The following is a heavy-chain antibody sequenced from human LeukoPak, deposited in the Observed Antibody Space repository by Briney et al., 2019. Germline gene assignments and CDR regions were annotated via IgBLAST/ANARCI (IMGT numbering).Heavy chain of an antibody. CDR2: ISYDGSNK. CDR3: ARDEDGSGYYSGAFDI. J-gene: IGHJ3*02. D-gene: IGHD3-22*01. Sequence: GGSLRLSCAASGFTFSSYGIHWVRQAPGKGLEWVAVISYDGSNKYNVDSVKGRFTISRDNAKNSLYLQMNSLRAEDTAVYYCARDEDGSGYYSGAFDIWGQGTMVTVSS. V-gene: IGHV3-30*03. CDR1: GFTFSSYG.